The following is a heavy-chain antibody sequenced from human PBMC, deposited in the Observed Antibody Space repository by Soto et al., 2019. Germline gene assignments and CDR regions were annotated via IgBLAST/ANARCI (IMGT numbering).Heavy chain of an antibody. D-gene: IGHD4-17*01. CDR3: AKDMGGDYYYYGMDV. V-gene: IGHV3-9*01. CDR1: GFTFDDYD. J-gene: IGHJ6*02. CDR2: ISWNSDRI. Sequence: EVQLVESGGGLVQPGRSLRLSCAASGFTFDDYDMHWVRQVPGKGLEWVSGISWNSDRIGYADSVKGRFIISRDNAKNSLYLQMNSLRAEDTALFYCAKDMGGDYYYYGMDVWGQGTTVTVSS.